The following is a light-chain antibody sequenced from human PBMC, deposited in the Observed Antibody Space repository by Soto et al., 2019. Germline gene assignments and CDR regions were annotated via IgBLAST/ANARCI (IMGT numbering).Light chain of an antibody. CDR1: QSVSSN. CDR3: QHYNNWPPWT. Sequence: EIVVPQAPATLSVSPGERATLSCRASQSVSSNLAWYQEKPGQAPRLLIYGASTRAAGIPDRFSGGGSGTDFTLTISRREPEDFAVYYCQHYNNWPPWTFRQGSKVDIK. CDR2: GAS. J-gene: IGKJ1*01. V-gene: IGKV3-15*01.